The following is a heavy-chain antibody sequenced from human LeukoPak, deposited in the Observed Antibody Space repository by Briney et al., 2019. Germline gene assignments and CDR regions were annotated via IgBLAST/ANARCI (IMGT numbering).Heavy chain of an antibody. CDR2: IYHSGST. V-gene: IGHV4-38-2*01. CDR3: ARNVGGYCGSSTCYSFDV. CDR1: GYSIGSGYY. D-gene: IGHD2-2*02. Sequence: SETLSLTCAVSGYSIGSGYYWGWIRQPPGKGREGIGSIYHSGSTYYNPSLKSRVTISVDTSNNQFSLKLSSVPAADTAVYYCARNVGGYCGSSTCYSFDVWGQGTMVTVS. J-gene: IGHJ3*01.